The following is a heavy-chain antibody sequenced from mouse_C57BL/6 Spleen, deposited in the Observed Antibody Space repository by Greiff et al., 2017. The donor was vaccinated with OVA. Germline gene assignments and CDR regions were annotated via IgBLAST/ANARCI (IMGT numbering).Heavy chain of an antibody. CDR1: GYAFSSSW. D-gene: IGHD1-1*01. Sequence: VQLQQSGPELVKPGASVKISCKASGYAFSSSWMNWVKQRPGKGLEWIGRIYPGAGDTNYNGKFKGKATLTADKSSSTAYMQLSSLTSEDSAVYFCARGVTTVAATDAMDYWGQGTSVTVSS. J-gene: IGHJ4*01. CDR2: IYPGAGDT. CDR3: ARGVTTVAATDAMDY. V-gene: IGHV1-82*01.